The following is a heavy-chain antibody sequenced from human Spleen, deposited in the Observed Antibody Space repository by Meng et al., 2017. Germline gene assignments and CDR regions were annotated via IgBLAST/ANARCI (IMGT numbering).Heavy chain of an antibody. Sequence: VQLANSGAEGKKPGAAVNVSCKVSGYTLKKLYMHWVRQAPGKGLEWMGGFDPEDGEIIYAQKFQGRVTMTEDTSTDTAYMELSSLRSEDTSMYYCLTDSSGFQGWGQGTLVTVSS. J-gene: IGHJ4*02. D-gene: IGHD3-22*01. CDR3: LTDSSGFQG. V-gene: IGHV1-24*01. CDR1: GYTLKKLY. CDR2: FDPEDGEI.